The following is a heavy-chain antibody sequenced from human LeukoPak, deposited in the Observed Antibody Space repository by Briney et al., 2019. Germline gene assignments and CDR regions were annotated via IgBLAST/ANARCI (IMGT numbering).Heavy chain of an antibody. CDR1: GGSFSGYY. D-gene: IGHD1-26*01. J-gene: IGHJ4*02. V-gene: IGHV4-34*01. CDR3: AREKKRQPTWELIDY. Sequence: KPSETLSLTCAVYGGSFSGYYWSWIRQPPGKGLEWIGEINHSGSTNYNPSLKSRVTISVDTSKNQFSLKLRSVTAADTAVYYCAREKKRQPTWELIDYWGQGTLVTVSS. CDR2: INHSGST.